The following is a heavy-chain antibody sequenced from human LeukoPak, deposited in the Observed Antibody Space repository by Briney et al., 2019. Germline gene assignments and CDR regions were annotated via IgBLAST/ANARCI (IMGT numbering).Heavy chain of an antibody. CDR2: IYYSGST. CDR3: ASGSPTRYSSGWPVDY. CDR1: GGSISSSSYY. Sequence: PSETLSLTCTVSGGSISSSSYYWGRIRQPPGKGLEWIGSIYYSGSTYYNPSLKSRVTISVDTSKNQFSLKLSSVTAADTAVYYCASGSPTRYSSGWPVDYWGQGPLVTVSS. D-gene: IGHD6-19*01. J-gene: IGHJ4*02. V-gene: IGHV4-39*01.